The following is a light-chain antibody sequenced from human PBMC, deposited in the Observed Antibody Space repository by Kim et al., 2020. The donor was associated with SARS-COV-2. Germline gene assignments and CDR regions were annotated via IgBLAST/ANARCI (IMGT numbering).Light chain of an antibody. Sequence: AFVQTVRITCQGDSLRSYYASWYQQKPGQAPVLVIYGKNNRPSGIPDRFSGSSSGNTASLTITGAQAEDEADYYCNSRDSSGNHWVFGGGTKLTVL. J-gene: IGLJ3*02. V-gene: IGLV3-19*01. CDR1: SLRSYY. CDR3: NSRDSSGNHWV. CDR2: GKN.